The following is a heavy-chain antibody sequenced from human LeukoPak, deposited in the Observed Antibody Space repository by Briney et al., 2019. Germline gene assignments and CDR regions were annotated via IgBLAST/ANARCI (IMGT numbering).Heavy chain of an antibody. CDR1: GFTFTGYA. J-gene: IGHJ4*02. CDR3: AKDLRFGDSPGNRFDY. D-gene: IGHD3-10*01. Sequence: PGGSLRLSCAASGFTFTGYAMTWVRQAPRKGLGWVSAISGSGGGTYYADSVKGRFTISRDNSKNTLYLQMNSLRAEDTAVYYCAKDLRFGDSPGNRFDYWGQGTLVTVSS. V-gene: IGHV3-23*01. CDR2: ISGSGGGT.